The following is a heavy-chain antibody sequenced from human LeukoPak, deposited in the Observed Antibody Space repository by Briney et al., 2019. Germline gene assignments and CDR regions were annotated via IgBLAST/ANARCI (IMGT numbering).Heavy chain of an antibody. CDR2: INPKNGDT. J-gene: IGHJ4*02. V-gene: IGHV1-2*02. CDR3: ARLSAL. CDR1: GYPFSDYY. Sequence: ASVKVSCKTSGYPFSDYYIHWIRQGSGQGLESMGWINPKNGDTKYAQRSQGRLTITMATSIDSVYMELRSLRYDDTAVYYCARLSALWGQGTLVTVSS.